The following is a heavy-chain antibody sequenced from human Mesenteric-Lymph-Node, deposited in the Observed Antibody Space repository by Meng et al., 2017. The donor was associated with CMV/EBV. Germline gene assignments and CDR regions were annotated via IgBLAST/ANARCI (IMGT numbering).Heavy chain of an antibody. CDR2: ISGSGGVI. D-gene: IGHD2-2*01. J-gene: IGHJ6*02. Sequence: GGSLRLSCTASGFTFSTYWMHWVRQAPGKGLEWVSYISGSGGVIRYADSVKGRFTISRDNAKNSLFLQMNSLKAEDTAVYYCARPRYCNSSNCLAHYYYGMDVWGQGTTVTVSS. CDR1: GFTFSTYW. CDR3: ARPRYCNSSNCLAHYYYGMDV. V-gene: IGHV3-48*04.